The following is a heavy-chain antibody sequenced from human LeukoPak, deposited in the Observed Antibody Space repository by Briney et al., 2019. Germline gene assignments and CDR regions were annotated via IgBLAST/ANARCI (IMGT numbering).Heavy chain of an antibody. CDR1: GGSINSHY. Sequence: SETLSLTCSVSGGSINSHYWSWIRQPPGKGLEWIGYIYYSGSTNYNPSLKSRVTISIDTSKNQFSLKMSSVTAADTAVYYCARDTGSGWNYYYYGMDVWGQGTTVTVSS. V-gene: IGHV4-59*11. CDR2: IYYSGST. J-gene: IGHJ6*02. D-gene: IGHD6-19*01. CDR3: ARDTGSGWNYYYYGMDV.